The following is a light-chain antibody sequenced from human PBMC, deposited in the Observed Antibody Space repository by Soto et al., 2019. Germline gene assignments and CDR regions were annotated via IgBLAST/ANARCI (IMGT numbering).Light chain of an antibody. Sequence: DIPMTRSPSTLYASVGDRVTITCLASQSISSWLAWYQQKPGKAPKLLIYDGSSLERGVPSRFSGSGSGTEFTLTISSLQPDDFATYYCQQYNSDLYTFGQGT. CDR1: QSISSW. J-gene: IGKJ2*01. V-gene: IGKV1-5*01. CDR2: DGS. CDR3: QQYNSDLYT.